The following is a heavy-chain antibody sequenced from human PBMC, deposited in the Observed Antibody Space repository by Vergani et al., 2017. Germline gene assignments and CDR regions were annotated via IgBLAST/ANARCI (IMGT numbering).Heavy chain of an antibody. CDR3: ARAGYYGSGSYYLMGY. J-gene: IGHJ4*02. V-gene: IGHV3-7*01. CDR1: GFTFSSFW. D-gene: IGHD3-10*01. CDR2: IKQDGSEK. Sequence: EVQLVESGGGLVQPGGSLRRSCAASGFTFSSFWMSWVRQAPGKGREWVANIKQDGSEKYYVDTVKGRFTKARDNAKNSLYLQMNSLRAEDTAVYYCARAGYYGSGSYYLMGYWGQGTLVTVSS.